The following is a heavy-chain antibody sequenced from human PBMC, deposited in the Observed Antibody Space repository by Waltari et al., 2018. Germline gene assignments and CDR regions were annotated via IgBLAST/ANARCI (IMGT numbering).Heavy chain of an antibody. D-gene: IGHD1-26*01. CDR1: GVSIDSFNW. CDR2: IWHNGNT. CDR3: ARNGGGGGSDY. V-gene: IGHV4-4*02. J-gene: IGHJ4*01. Sequence: QVQLQESGPGLVKPAATLSLTCAVSGVSIDSFNWWSWVRQSPGKGLEWIGEIWHNGNTHSNPSLKSRVTMSVDMSKNEFSLTLTSVTAADTAIYYCARNGGGGGSDYWGHGTVVNVSS.